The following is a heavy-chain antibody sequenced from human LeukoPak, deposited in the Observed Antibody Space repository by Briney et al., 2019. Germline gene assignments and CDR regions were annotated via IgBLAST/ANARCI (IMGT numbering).Heavy chain of an antibody. Sequence: SETLSLTCTVSGGSISSYYWSWIRQPPGKGLEWIGYIYYSGSTSYNPSLKSRVTISVDTSKKQFSLKLSSVTAADTAFYYCARYIVSYPHDTFDIWGQGTMVTVSS. CDR3: ARYIVSYPHDTFDI. CDR1: GGSISSYY. V-gene: IGHV4-59*01. J-gene: IGHJ3*02. CDR2: IYYSGST. D-gene: IGHD1-26*01.